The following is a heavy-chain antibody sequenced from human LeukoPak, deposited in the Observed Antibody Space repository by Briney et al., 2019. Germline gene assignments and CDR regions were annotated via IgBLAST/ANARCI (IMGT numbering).Heavy chain of an antibody. CDR2: ISYDGSNK. D-gene: IGHD3-10*01. CDR1: GFTFSSYG. V-gene: IGHV3-30*18. Sequence: GGSPRLSCAASGFTFSSYGMHWVRQAPGKGLEWVAVISYDGSNKYYADSVKGRFTISRDNSKNTLYLQMNSLRAEDTAVYYCAKDRVLLWFGDLDYWGQGTLVTVSS. J-gene: IGHJ4*02. CDR3: AKDRVLLWFGDLDY.